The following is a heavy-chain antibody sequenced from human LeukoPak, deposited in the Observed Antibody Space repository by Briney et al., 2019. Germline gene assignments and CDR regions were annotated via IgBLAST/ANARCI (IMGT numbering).Heavy chain of an antibody. V-gene: IGHV1-69*05. CDR2: IIPIFGTA. CDR1: GGTFSSYA. J-gene: IGHJ4*01. Sequence: ASVKVSCKASGGTFSSYAISWVRQAPGQGLEWMGGIIPIFGTANYAQKFQGRVTMTTDTSTSTAYMELRSLTSDDTAVYYCARAKAVVANPFDYWGQGTLVTVSS. D-gene: IGHD2-15*01. CDR3: ARAKAVVANPFDY.